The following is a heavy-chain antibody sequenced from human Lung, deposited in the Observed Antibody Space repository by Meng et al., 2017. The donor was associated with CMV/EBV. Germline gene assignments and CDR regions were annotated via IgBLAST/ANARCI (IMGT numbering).Heavy chain of an antibody. J-gene: IGHJ4*02. CDR1: GFTFSSYA. CDR2: ISGSGGST. Sequence: GEXXKISCAASGFTFSSYAMSWVRQAPGKGLEWVSAISGSGGSTYYADSVKGRFTISRDNSKNTLYLQMNSLRAEDTAVYYCAGMTSDYWGQGTLVTVSS. D-gene: IGHD1-14*01. V-gene: IGHV3-23*01. CDR3: AGMTSDY.